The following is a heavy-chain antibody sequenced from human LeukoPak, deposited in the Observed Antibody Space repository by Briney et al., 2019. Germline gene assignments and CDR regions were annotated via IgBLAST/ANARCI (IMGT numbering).Heavy chain of an antibody. CDR1: GGSFSGYY. Sequence: LETLSLTCAVNGGSFSGYYWTWIRQSPGKGLEWIGEIIHSGRANYSPSLKSRLTLSVDPSMNHFSLRLSSVTAADTAVYYCARGTVLTGYASFDYWGQGALVTVSS. J-gene: IGHJ4*02. CDR3: ARGTVLTGYASFDY. CDR2: IIHSGRA. V-gene: IGHV4-34*01. D-gene: IGHD3-16*01.